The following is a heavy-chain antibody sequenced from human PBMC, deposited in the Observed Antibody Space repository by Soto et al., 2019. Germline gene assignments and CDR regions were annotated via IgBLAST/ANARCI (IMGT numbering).Heavy chain of an antibody. CDR1: GYTFTGYY. CDR2: INPNSGGT. V-gene: IGHV1-2*04. D-gene: IGHD3-3*01. Sequence: ASVKVSCKASGYTFTGYYMHWVRQAPGQGLEWMGWINPNSGGTNYAQKFQGWVTMTRDTSISTAYMELSRLRSDDTAVYYCARGPSIRFLEWFPVPMFAYWGQGTLVTVSS. J-gene: IGHJ4*02. CDR3: ARGPSIRFLEWFPVPMFAY.